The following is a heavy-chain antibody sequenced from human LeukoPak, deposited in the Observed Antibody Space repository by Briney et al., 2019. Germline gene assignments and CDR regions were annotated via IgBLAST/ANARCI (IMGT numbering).Heavy chain of an antibody. CDR1: GFTFSSYG. CDR2: IWYDGSNQ. V-gene: IGHV3-33*01. D-gene: IGHD3-9*01. Sequence: PGGSLRLSCAASGFTFSSYGMHWVRQAPGKGLEWVAVIWYDGSNQYYADSVKGRFTISRDNSKNTLYLQMNSLRAEDTAVYYCARAGASYDILTGMDYWGQGTLVTVSS. CDR3: ARAGASYDILTGMDY. J-gene: IGHJ4*02.